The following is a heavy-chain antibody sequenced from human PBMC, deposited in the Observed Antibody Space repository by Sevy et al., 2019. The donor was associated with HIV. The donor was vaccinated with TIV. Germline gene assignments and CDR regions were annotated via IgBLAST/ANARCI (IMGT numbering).Heavy chain of an antibody. V-gene: IGHV3-33*01. CDR3: ARESPSDWYLDS. J-gene: IGHJ4*02. CDR2: IWFDGSVK. CDR1: GFSFSNSG. Sequence: GGSLRRSCAASGFSFSNSGMHWVRQAPGKGLEWVAAIWFDGSVKYYKDSVKDRFTIFRDNSRNTQYLQINSPRAEDTAVYYCARESPSDWYLDSWGQGALVTVSS. D-gene: IGHD6-19*01.